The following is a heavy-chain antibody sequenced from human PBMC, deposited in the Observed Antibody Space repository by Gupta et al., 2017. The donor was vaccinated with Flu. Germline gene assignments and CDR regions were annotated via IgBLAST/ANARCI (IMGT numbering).Heavy chain of an antibody. V-gene: IGHV3-30-3*01. CDR3: VRGAMVGATGGFDF. J-gene: IGHJ3*01. CDR2: ISYDGSNK. CDR1: RSYA. Sequence: RSYAMHWVRQAPGKGLEWVAVISYDGSNKYSADSVKGRFTISRDDSKNTLHLQMNSLRPEDTAVYYCVRGAMVGATGGFDFWGQGTMVTVSS. D-gene: IGHD1-26*01.